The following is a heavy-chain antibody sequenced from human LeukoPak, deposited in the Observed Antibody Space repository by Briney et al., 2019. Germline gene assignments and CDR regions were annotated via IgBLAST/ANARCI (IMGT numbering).Heavy chain of an antibody. CDR2: ISGSGGST. V-gene: IGHV3-23*01. D-gene: IGHD2-15*01. J-gene: IGHJ4*02. CDR3: AKDFCSGGSCYSPNY. Sequence: GGSLRLSCAASGFTFSSYTMSWVRQAPGKGLEWVSAISGSGGSTYYADSVKGRFTISRDNSKNTLYLQMNSLRAEDTAVYYCAKDFCSGGSCYSPNYWGQGTLVTVSS. CDR1: GFTFSSYT.